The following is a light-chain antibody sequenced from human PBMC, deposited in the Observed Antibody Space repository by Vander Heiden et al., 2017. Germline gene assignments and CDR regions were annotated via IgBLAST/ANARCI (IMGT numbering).Light chain of an antibody. V-gene: IGKV1-8*01. CDR1: QGISSY. J-gene: IGKJ1*01. CDR3: QQDDSYPWT. Sequence: AIRMTQSPSSFSASTGDRVTITCRASQGISSYLAWYQQKPGKAPKLLIYDASNLQSGVPSRFSGSGSGTDFTLTISCLQAEDFATYYCQQDDSYPWTFGQGTKVXIK. CDR2: DAS.